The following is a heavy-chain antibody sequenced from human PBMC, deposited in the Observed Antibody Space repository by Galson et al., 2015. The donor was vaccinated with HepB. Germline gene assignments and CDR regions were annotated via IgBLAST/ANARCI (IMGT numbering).Heavy chain of an antibody. J-gene: IGHJ4*02. CDR2: ISSSSSYI. D-gene: IGHD5-12*01. V-gene: IGHV3-21*01. CDR1: GFTFSSYS. CDR3: ARDIPLSIVATWGGMGFDY. Sequence: SLRLSCAASGFTFSSYSMNWVRQAPGKGLEWVSSISSSSSYIYYADSVKGRFTISRDNAKNSLYLQMNSLRAEDTAVYYCARDIPLSIVATWGGMGFDYWGQGTLVTVSS.